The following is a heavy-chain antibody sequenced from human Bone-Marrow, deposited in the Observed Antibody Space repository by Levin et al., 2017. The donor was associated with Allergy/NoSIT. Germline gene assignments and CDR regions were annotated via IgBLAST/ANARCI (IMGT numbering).Heavy chain of an antibody. CDR3: VCYHWGHYFEY. CDR1: RGSVSSGDYY. J-gene: IGHJ4*02. V-gene: IGHV4-61*08. Sequence: MTSETLSLTCTVSRGSVSSGDYYWSWIRQSPGTGLEWLGFIYYSGSTNYNPSHNSRVAISVDTSKNQFSLKVASATAADTAVYYCVCYHWGHYFEYWGQGTLVTVSS. CDR2: IYYSGST. D-gene: IGHD3-16*01.